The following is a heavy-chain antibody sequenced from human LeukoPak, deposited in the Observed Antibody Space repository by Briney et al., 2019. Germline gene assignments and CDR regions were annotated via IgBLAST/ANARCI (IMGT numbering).Heavy chain of an antibody. D-gene: IGHD6-19*01. V-gene: IGHV4-34*01. CDR1: GGSFSGYY. CDR2: INHSGST. Sequence: SETLSLTCAVYGGSFSGYYWSCIRQPPGKGLEWIGEINHSGSTNYNPSLKSRVTISVDTSKNQFSLKLSSVTAADTAVYYCARGGGSGRLLGYFDLWGRGTLVTVSS. CDR3: ARGGGSGRLLGYFDL. J-gene: IGHJ2*01.